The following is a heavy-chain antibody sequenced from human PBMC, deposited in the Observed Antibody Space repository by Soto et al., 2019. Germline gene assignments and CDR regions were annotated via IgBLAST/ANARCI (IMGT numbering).Heavy chain of an antibody. V-gene: IGHV2-5*02. CDR1: GFSLSASGVG. D-gene: IGHD3-16*01. CDR3: AHKGGGDRILDY. CDR2: IYWDDAK. J-gene: IGHJ4*02. Sequence: QITLKESGPTLVKPTQTLTLTCTFSGFSLSASGVGVGWIRQPPGKALEWLAIIYWDDAKHYSPSLKSSLTIPKDTSKNQVGLTMTHMDPVDTATYYCAHKGGGDRILDYWGQGTLVTVSS.